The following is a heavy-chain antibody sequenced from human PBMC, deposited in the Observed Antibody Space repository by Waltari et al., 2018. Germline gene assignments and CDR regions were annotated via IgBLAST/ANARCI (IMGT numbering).Heavy chain of an antibody. CDR2: IKQDGSET. J-gene: IGHJ4*02. CDR3: ARDHVFRGDFWSGYYDS. V-gene: IGHV3-7*01. D-gene: IGHD3-3*01. CDR1: GCTFSSDW. Sequence: EVQLEESGGGLVQHGGSLSLSCAASGCTFSSDWLTRVRQAPGKGLEWVANIKQDGSETYYADSLKGRFTISRDNAKNSLYLQMNSLRAEDTALYYCARDHVFRGDFWSGYYDSWGQGTLVTVSS.